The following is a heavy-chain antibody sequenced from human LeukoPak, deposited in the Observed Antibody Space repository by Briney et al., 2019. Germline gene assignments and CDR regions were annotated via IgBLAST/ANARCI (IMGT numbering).Heavy chain of an antibody. J-gene: IGHJ4*02. Sequence: SETLSLTCTVSGGSISSSSYYWSWLRQPAGKGLEWIGRIYTSGSTDYNPSLKSRVTMSVDTSKNKFSLKVTSVTAADTAVYYCARGYYDSSGYYTEFANWGQGTLVTVSS. CDR1: GGSISSSSYY. CDR2: IYTSGST. CDR3: ARGYYDSSGYYTEFAN. D-gene: IGHD3-22*01. V-gene: IGHV4-61*02.